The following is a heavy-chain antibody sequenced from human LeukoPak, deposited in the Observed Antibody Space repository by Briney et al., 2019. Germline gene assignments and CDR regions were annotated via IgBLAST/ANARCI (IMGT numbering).Heavy chain of an antibody. CDR1: GGSISDYY. D-gene: IGHD1-26*01. J-gene: IGHJ6*03. CDR3: ARGTKGAAHYYYYYMDV. Sequence: SETLSLTCTVSGGSISDYYWSWIRQPPGKGLEWIGWIFGSGSPNYNPSLKSRLTISVDTSKSPFSLKLSSVTAADTAVYYCARGTKGAAHYYYYYMDVWGKGTTVTVSS. CDR2: IFGSGSP. V-gene: IGHV4-59*12.